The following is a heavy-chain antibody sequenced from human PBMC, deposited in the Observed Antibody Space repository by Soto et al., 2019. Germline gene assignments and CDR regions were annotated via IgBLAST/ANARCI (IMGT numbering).Heavy chain of an antibody. CDR1: GGSISSGDYY. J-gene: IGHJ4*02. D-gene: IGHD2-21*01. CDR2: IHYSGST. CDR3: TRGGDPYKTGH. V-gene: IGHV4-30-4*02. Sequence: PSETLSLTCTVSGGSISSGDYYWSWIRQPPGKGLEWIGYIHYSGSTYYNPSLKSRVTMSVDTSKNQFSLKLTSVNTADTAIYYCTRGGDPYKTGHWGQGTLVTVSS.